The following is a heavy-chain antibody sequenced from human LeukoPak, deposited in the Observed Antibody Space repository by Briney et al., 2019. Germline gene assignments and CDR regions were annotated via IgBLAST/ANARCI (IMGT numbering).Heavy chain of an antibody. CDR3: ARRYCSGGSCPTDY. CDR1: GGSISSYY. D-gene: IGHD2-15*01. Sequence: SETLSLTCTVSGGSISSYYWSWIRQPPGKGLEWIGYIYYSGSTNYNPSLKSRVTISVGTSKNQFSLKLSSVTAADTAVYYCARRYCSGGSCPTDYWGQGTLVTVSS. CDR2: IYYSGST. V-gene: IGHV4-59*01. J-gene: IGHJ4*02.